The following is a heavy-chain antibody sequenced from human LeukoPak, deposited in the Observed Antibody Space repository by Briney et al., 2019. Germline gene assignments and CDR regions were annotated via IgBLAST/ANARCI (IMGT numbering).Heavy chain of an antibody. Sequence: SETLSLTCVVYGGSFSGYYWSWIRQSPGKGLEWIGEINHRGSTNYNPSLKRRVTISLDTSKNQFSLKLSSVTAADTAVYYCAKSLYGSGSHYNWFDPWGQGTLVTVSS. D-gene: IGHD3-10*01. CDR1: GGSFSGYY. CDR2: INHRGST. V-gene: IGHV4-34*01. CDR3: AKSLYGSGSHYNWFDP. J-gene: IGHJ5*02.